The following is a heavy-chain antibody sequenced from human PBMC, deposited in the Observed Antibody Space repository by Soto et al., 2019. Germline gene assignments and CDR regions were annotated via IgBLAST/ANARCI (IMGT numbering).Heavy chain of an antibody. D-gene: IGHD3-9*01. CDR1: GYSFTSYW. J-gene: IGHJ6*02. CDR2: IYPGDSDT. V-gene: IGHV5-51*01. CDR3: ARQRDYDILTGQYYYYGMDV. Sequence: PGESLKISCKGSGYSFTSYWIGWVRQMPGKGLEWMGIIYPGDSDTRYSPSFQGQVTISADKSISTAYLQWSSLKASDTAMYYCARQRDYDILTGQYYYYGMDVWGQGTTVTVSS.